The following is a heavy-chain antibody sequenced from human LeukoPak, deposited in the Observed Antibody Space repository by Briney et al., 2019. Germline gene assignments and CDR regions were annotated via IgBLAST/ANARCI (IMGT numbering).Heavy chain of an antibody. J-gene: IGHJ5*02. Sequence: GASVKVSCKASGYTFTGYYMHWVRQAPGQGLEWMGWINPNSGGTNYAQKFQGRVTMTRDTSISTACMELSRLRSDDTAVYYCARGYYGSGSYYTNPWGQGTLVTVSS. CDR3: ARGYYGSGSYYTNP. D-gene: IGHD3-10*01. CDR1: GYTFTGYY. V-gene: IGHV1-2*02. CDR2: INPNSGGT.